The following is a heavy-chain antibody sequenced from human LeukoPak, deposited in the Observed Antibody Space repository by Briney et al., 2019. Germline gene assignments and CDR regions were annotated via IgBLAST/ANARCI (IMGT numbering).Heavy chain of an antibody. D-gene: IGHD2-2*01. Sequence: PGGSLRLSCATSGFTFSSYSMNWVRQAPGKGLEWVSSISSSSTYIYYADSVKGRFTISRDNAKNSLYLQLNSLRAEDTAVYYCARGGCTTTSCYLFDYWGQGTLVTVPS. J-gene: IGHJ4*02. V-gene: IGHV3-21*01. CDR1: GFTFSSYS. CDR3: ARGGCTTTSCYLFDY. CDR2: ISSSSTYI.